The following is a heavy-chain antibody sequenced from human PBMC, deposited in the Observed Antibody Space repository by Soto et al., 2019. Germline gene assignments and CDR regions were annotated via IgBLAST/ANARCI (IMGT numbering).Heavy chain of an antibody. V-gene: IGHV3-23*01. Sequence: GGSLRLSCAASGFTFSSYSMTWVRPGPEKGLEWVSEISADGARTYYADSVKGRFTVSRDNSKNTVYLQMNSLRAEDTAVYYCAQNFDYWGQGTMVTVSS. CDR3: AQNFDY. CDR1: GFTFSSYS. CDR2: ISADGART. J-gene: IGHJ4*02.